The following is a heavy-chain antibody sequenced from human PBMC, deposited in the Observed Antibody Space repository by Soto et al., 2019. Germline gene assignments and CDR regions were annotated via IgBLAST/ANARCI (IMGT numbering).Heavy chain of an antibody. CDR2: ISHSGST. CDR1: GGSISSGGYS. D-gene: IGHD6-6*01. V-gene: IGHV4-30-2*01. Sequence: SETLSLTCAVSGGSISSGGYSWSWIRHPPGNGLEWIGYISHSGSTYYNPSLKSRVTISVDRSKTQFSLKLSSVTAADTAVYYCARGPKPYSRSSHYYYCYGMDVWGQGTTVTVSS. CDR3: ARGPKPYSRSSHYYYCYGMDV. J-gene: IGHJ6*02.